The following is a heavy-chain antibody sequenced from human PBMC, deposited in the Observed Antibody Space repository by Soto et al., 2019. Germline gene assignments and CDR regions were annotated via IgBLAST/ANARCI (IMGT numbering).Heavy chain of an antibody. D-gene: IGHD4-17*01. Sequence: EVQLVESGGGLVKPGGSLRLSCAASGFTFSNAWMSWVRQAPGKGLEWVGRIKSKTDGGTTDYAAPVKGRFTISRDDTKNTLYLQMNSLKTEDTAVYYCTTDPENANDSGDYYYYYYMAVWGKGTTVTVSS. CDR1: GFTFSNAW. V-gene: IGHV3-15*01. CDR3: TTDPENANDSGDYYYYYYMAV. J-gene: IGHJ6*03. CDR2: IKSKTDGGTT.